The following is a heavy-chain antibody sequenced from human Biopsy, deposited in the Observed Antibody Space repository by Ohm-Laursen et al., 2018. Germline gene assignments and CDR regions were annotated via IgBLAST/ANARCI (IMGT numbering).Heavy chain of an antibody. CDR1: GFTFSGYG. CDR3: SRDRYYGSENYFSHYNMDV. Sequence: SLRLSCSASGFTFSGYGMHWVRQAPGKGLEWVAVIWYDGTDKFYADSVKGRFTISRDNSKNTLYLHMNSLRAADTAVYYCSRDRYYGSENYFSHYNMDVWGQGTTVTVSS. D-gene: IGHD3-10*01. CDR2: IWYDGTDK. J-gene: IGHJ6*03. V-gene: IGHV3-33*01.